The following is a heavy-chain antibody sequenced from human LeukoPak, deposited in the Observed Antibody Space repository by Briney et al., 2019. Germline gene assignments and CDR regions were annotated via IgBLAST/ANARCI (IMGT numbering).Heavy chain of an antibody. Sequence: PGGSLRLSCAASGFTVSSSLMSWVRQAPGKGLEWVSVVNGVGSTYYADSVKGRFIISRENSKNTLHLQINSLRAEDTAVYYCARFRGDVWGQGTTVTVSS. D-gene: IGHD3-10*01. CDR2: VNGVGST. V-gene: IGHV3-66*01. CDR1: GFTVSSSL. J-gene: IGHJ6*02. CDR3: ARFRGDV.